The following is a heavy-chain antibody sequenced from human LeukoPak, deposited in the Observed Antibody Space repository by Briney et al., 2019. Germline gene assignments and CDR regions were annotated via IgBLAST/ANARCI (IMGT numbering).Heavy chain of an antibody. CDR1: ASTFSSHS. D-gene: IGHD2-8*01. CDR3: ARDWDNGGGYDY. Sequence: GGSLRLSCAASASTFSSHSMNWVRQAPGKGLEWVSSISSSSSHINYADSVKGRFTISRDNAKNSLYLQMNSLRAEDTAVYYCARDWDNGGGYDYWGQGTLVTVSS. J-gene: IGHJ4*02. V-gene: IGHV3-21*01. CDR2: ISSSSSHI.